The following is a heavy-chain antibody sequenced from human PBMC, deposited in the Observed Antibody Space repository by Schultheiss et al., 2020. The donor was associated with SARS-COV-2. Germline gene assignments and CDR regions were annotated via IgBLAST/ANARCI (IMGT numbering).Heavy chain of an antibody. J-gene: IGHJ6*02. Sequence: GGSLRLSCAASGFTFSSYSMNWVRQAPGKGLEWVSYISSSSSYIYYADSVKGRFTISRDNAKNSLYLQMNSLRAEDTAVYYCARDLNGEYSSGWTRQRYYYYYGMDVWGQGTTVTVSS. D-gene: IGHD6-19*01. CDR2: ISSSSSYI. V-gene: IGHV3-21*05. CDR1: GFTFSSYS. CDR3: ARDLNGEYSSGWTRQRYYYYYGMDV.